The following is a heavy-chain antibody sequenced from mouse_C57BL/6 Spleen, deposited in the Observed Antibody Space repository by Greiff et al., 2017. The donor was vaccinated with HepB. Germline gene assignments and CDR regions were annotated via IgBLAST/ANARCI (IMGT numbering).Heavy chain of an antibody. V-gene: IGHV5-17*01. CDR1: GFTFSDYG. Sequence: EVNVVESGGGLVKPGGSLKLSCAASGFTFSDYGMHWVRQAPEKGLEWVAYISSGSSTIYYADTVKGRFTISRDNAKNTLFLQMTSLRSEDTAMYYCATYSNYDAMDYWGQGTSVTVSS. CDR2: ISSGSSTI. CDR3: ATYSNYDAMDY. J-gene: IGHJ4*01. D-gene: IGHD2-5*01.